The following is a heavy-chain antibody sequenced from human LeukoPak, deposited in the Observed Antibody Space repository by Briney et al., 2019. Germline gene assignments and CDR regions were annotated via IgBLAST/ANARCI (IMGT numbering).Heavy chain of an antibody. J-gene: IGHJ4*02. CDR2: ISWNSGSI. V-gene: IGHV3-9*01. D-gene: IGHD2-15*01. Sequence: GGSLRLSCAASGFTFDDYAMHWVRQAPGKGLEWVSGISWNSGSIGYADSVKGRFTISRDNAKNSLYLQMNSLRAEDTALYYCAKEICSGGSCYFDYWGQGTLVTVSS. CDR3: AKEICSGGSCYFDY. CDR1: GFTFDDYA.